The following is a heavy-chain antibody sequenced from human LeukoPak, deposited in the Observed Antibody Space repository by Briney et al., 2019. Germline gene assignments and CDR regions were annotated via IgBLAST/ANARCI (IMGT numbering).Heavy chain of an antibody. V-gene: IGHV3-48*01. CDR1: GFTFSSYE. Sequence: TGGSLRLSCAASGFTFSSYEMNWVRQAPGKGLEWVSYISSSSSTIYYADSVKGRFTISRDNAKNSLYLQMNSLRAEDTAVYYCARAKYRWELLHWGQGTLVTVSS. D-gene: IGHD1-26*01. J-gene: IGHJ4*02. CDR3: ARAKYRWELLH. CDR2: ISSSSSTI.